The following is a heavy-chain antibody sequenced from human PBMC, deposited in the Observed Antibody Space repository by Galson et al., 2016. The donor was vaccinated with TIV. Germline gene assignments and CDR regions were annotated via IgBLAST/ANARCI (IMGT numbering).Heavy chain of an antibody. CDR1: GFTFSSYG. Sequence: SLRLSCAASGFTFSSYGMHWVRQAPGKGLDWVAIIWYDGSNEYYADSVKGRFTISRDNSKNTLYLQMNSLRAEDTAVYYCARDLLVRTGTTPGYGGQGTLVTVSS. CDR3: ARDLLVRTGTTPGY. D-gene: IGHD1-1*01. V-gene: IGHV3-33*01. CDR2: IWYDGSNE. J-gene: IGHJ4*02.